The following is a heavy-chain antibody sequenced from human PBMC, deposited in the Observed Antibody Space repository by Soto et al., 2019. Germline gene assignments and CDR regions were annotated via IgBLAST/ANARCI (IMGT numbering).Heavy chain of an antibody. CDR3: AKDATGYDFLDR. CDR2: ISWNSGSI. J-gene: IGHJ5*02. Sequence: EVQLVESGGGLVQPGRSLRLSCAASGFTDDDYAMHWVRQAPGKGLEWVSGISWNSGSIGYADSVKGRFTISRDNAKNSLYLQMNSLRAEDTALYYCAKDATGYDFLDRWGQGTLVTVSS. CDR1: GFTDDDYA. V-gene: IGHV3-9*01. D-gene: IGHD5-12*01.